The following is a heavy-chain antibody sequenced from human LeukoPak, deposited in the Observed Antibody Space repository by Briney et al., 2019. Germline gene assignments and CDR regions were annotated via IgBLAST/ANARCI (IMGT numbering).Heavy chain of an antibody. CDR3: ATATVITRDLYFDC. CDR2: IYYSGDT. V-gene: IGHV4-39*01. CDR1: GGSISSGDYY. D-gene: IGHD4-17*01. J-gene: IGHJ4*02. Sequence: SETLSLTCTVSGGSISSGDYYWSWIRQPPGKGLEWIGTIYYSGDTYYNPSLKSRVAISVGTSKNQFSLKLNSVTAADTAVYYCATATVITRDLYFDCWGQGTLVTVSS.